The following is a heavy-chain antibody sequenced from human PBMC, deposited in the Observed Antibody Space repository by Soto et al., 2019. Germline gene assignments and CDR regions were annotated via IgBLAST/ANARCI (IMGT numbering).Heavy chain of an antibody. CDR1: GFTFSSYD. Sequence: GGSLRLSCAASGFTFSSYDMHWVRQATGKGLEWVSAIGTAGDTYYPGSVKGRFTISRENAKNSLYLQMNSLRAGDTAVYYCARENYYGSGTRAYGMDVWGQGTTVTVSS. J-gene: IGHJ6*02. CDR2: IGTAGDT. CDR3: ARENYYGSGTRAYGMDV. V-gene: IGHV3-13*01. D-gene: IGHD3-10*01.